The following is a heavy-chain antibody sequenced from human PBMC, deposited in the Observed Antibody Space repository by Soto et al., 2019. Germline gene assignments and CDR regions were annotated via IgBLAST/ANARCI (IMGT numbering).Heavy chain of an antibody. CDR2: MNPNSGNT. V-gene: IGHV1-8*01. CDR1: GYTFTSYD. Sequence: QVQLVQSGAEVKKPGASVKVSCKASGYTFTSYDINWVRQATGQGLEWMGWMNPNSGNTGYAQKFQGRVTMTRNTCISTACMVLSSLIAEDTAGYYCARGRRGVAGRLWYWGQGTLVTVSS. CDR3: ARGRRGVAGRLWY. D-gene: IGHD6-19*01. J-gene: IGHJ4*02.